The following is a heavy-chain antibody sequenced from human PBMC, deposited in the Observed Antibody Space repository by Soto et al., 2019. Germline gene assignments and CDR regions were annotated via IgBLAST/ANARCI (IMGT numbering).Heavy chain of an antibody. CDR1: GFTFRDYY. D-gene: IGHD6-13*01. J-gene: IGHJ5*02. V-gene: IGHV3-11*01. CDR3: ARDAYSSSWHPLCFDP. Sequence: GGSLRLSCAASGFTFRDYYMSWIRQAPGKGLEWVSYISSSGSTIYYADSVKGRFTISRDNAKNSLYLQMNSLRAEDTAVYYCARDAYSSSWHPLCFDPWGQGTLVTVPQ. CDR2: ISSSGSTI.